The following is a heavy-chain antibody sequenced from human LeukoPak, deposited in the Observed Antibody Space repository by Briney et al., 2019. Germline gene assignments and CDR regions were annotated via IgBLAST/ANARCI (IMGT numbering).Heavy chain of an antibody. D-gene: IGHD6-19*01. J-gene: IGHJ6*02. Sequence: SETLSLTCTVSGGSISSGGYYWSWTRQHPGKGLEWIGYIYYSGSTYYNPSLKSRVTISVDTSKNQFSLKLSSVTAADTAVYYCARDSDYYGMDVWGQGTTVTVSS. CDR2: IYYSGST. CDR1: GGSISSGGYY. V-gene: IGHV4-31*03. CDR3: ARDSDYYGMDV.